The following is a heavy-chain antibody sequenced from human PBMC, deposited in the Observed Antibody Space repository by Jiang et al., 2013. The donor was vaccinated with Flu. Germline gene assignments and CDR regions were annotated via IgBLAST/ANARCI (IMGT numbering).Heavy chain of an antibody. V-gene: IGHV1-18*01. J-gene: IGHJ4*02. CDR1: GYTFTSYG. CDR3: ARKFRGGITMVRGNTDYWGNDY. Sequence: SGAEVKKPGASVKVSCKASGYTFTSYGISWVRQAPGQGLEWMGWISAYNGNTNYAQKLQGRVTMTTDTSTSTAYMELRSLRSDDTAVYYCARKFRGGITMVRGNTDYWGNDYWGQGTLVTVSS. D-gene: IGHD3-10*01. CDR2: ISAYNGNT.